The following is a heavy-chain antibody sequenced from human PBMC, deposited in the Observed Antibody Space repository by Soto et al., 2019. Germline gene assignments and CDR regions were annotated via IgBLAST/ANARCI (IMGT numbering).Heavy chain of an antibody. CDR3: ALHARDATGCYQTFRV. CDR2: ISHRGNT. D-gene: IGHD6-19*01. CDR1: GGSLSSNFYY. J-gene: IGHJ6*01. V-gene: IGHV4-39*01. Sequence: SETLSLTCNVSGGSLSSNFYYWAWIRQPPGKGLEWIGSISHRGNTYYSPSLRSRFTMSVDTSSTQFSLNLSAVTAADSAVYYRALHARDATGCYQTFRVWGQGYTVIVST.